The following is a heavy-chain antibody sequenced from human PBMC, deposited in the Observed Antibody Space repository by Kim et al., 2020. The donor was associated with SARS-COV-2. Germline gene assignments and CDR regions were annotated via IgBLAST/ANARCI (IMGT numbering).Heavy chain of an antibody. J-gene: IGHJ1*01. CDR2: IIWNSNYM. V-gene: IGHV3-9*01. Sequence: GGSLRLSCAASGFTFRDYAMNWVRQAPGKGLEWVSGIIWNSNYMTYADSVKGRFTISRDNAKNSLYLQMDSLRAEDTALYYCVRDDCDGDCRDGAFFRHWGQGTMVTVSS. CDR3: VRDDCDGDCRDGAFFRH. D-gene: IGHD2-21*02. CDR1: GFTFRDYA.